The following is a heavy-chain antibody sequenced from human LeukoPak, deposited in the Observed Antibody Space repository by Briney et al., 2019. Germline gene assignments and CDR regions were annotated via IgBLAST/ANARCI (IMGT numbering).Heavy chain of an antibody. CDR1: GFTFSSYG. CDR2: MWYDGSNK. J-gene: IGHJ4*02. Sequence: GGSLRLSCAASGFTFSSYGMHWVRQAPGKGLEWVAVMWYDGSNKYYADSVKGRFTISRDNSKNTLYLQMNSLRAEDTAVYYWAMYYSAMGANFDYWGQGTLVTVSS. CDR3: AMYYSAMGANFDY. D-gene: IGHD2-15*01. V-gene: IGHV3-33*01.